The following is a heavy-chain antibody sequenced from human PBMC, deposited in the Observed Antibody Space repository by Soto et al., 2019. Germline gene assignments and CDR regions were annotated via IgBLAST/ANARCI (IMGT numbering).Heavy chain of an antibody. CDR1: GGTFNSYA. J-gene: IGHJ5*02. Sequence: SVKVSCKASGGTFNSYAISWVRQAPGQGLEWMGGIIPIFGTAKYAQKFQGRVTITADESTSTAYMELSSLRSEDTAVYYCARPMRYYYDSSGQSAWFDPWGQGTLVTVSS. CDR3: ARPMRYYYDSSGQSAWFDP. V-gene: IGHV1-69*13. CDR2: IIPIFGTA. D-gene: IGHD3-22*01.